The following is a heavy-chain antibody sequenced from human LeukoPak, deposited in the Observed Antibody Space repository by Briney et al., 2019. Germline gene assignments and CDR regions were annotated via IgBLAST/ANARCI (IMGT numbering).Heavy chain of an antibody. CDR2: IKQDGSEK. Sequence: PGGSLRLSCAASGFTFSSYWMTWVRQAPGKGLEWVANIKQDGSEKYYVDSVKGRFTISRDNAKNSLYLQMNSLRAEDTGVYYCASDQLTRPYYFDYWGQGTLVTVSS. CDR3: ASDQLTRPYYFDY. V-gene: IGHV3-7*01. J-gene: IGHJ4*02. D-gene: IGHD4/OR15-4a*01. CDR1: GFTFSSYW.